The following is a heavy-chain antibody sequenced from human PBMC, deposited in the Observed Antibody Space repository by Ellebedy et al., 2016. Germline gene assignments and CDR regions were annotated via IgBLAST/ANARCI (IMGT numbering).Heavy chain of an antibody. J-gene: IGHJ6*02. V-gene: IGHV4-39*02. Sequence: SETLSLTCTVSGGSISNSDYYWGWIRQPPGKGLEWIGSFYWRGSTYYNPSLKSRVTISADTSTNHFSLRLSSVTAADMAVYYCYVGYYYYCVDVWGQGTTVTVSS. CDR2: FYWRGST. CDR3: YVGYYYYCVDV. CDR1: GGSISNSDYY. D-gene: IGHD3-10*02.